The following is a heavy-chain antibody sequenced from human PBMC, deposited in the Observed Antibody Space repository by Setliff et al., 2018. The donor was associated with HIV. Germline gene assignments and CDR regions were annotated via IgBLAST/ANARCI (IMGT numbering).Heavy chain of an antibody. CDR1: GFTFSDHY. Sequence: GGSLRLSCAASGFTFSDHYMDWVRQAPGKGLEWVGRTKNKDNSFTTEYAATVKGRFTITRDDSKNSLSLHMNSLKTEDTAVYYCAVWIREVISWGRGTLVTVSS. CDR2: TKNKDNSFTT. V-gene: IGHV3-72*01. J-gene: IGHJ5*02. D-gene: IGHD3-10*01. CDR3: AVWIREVIS.